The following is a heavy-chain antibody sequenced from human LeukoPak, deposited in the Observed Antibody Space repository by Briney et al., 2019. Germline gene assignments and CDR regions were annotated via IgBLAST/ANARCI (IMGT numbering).Heavy chain of an antibody. J-gene: IGHJ6*03. V-gene: IGHV1-18*01. Sequence: GASVKVSCKASGYTFTSYGISWVRQAPGQGLEWMGWISAYNGNTNYAQKLQGRVTMTTDTSTSTAYMELRSLRPDDTAVYYCARDSTGRDYYYYYMDVWGKGTTVTVSS. CDR3: ARDSTGRDYYYYYMDV. CDR1: GYTFTSYG. D-gene: IGHD1-14*01. CDR2: ISAYNGNT.